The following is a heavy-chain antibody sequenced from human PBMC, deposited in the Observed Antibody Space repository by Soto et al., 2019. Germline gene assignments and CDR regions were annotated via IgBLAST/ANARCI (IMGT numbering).Heavy chain of an antibody. CDR1: GYTFTSYG. D-gene: IGHD2-2*01. Sequence: GASVKVSCKASGYTFTSYGISRVRQAPGQGLEWMGWISAYNGNTNYAQKLQGRVTMTTDTSTSTAYMELRSLRSDDTAVYYCARGPRIVVVPAAFDYWGQGTLVTVS. CDR2: ISAYNGNT. J-gene: IGHJ4*02. CDR3: ARGPRIVVVPAAFDY. V-gene: IGHV1-18*04.